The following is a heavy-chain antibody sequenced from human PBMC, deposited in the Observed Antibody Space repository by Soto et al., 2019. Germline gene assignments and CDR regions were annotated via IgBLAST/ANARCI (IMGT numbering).Heavy chain of an antibody. CDR3: PSPVHTGMDEQYYGMHA. CDR2: IEPSDSYT. V-gene: IGHV5-10-1*01. D-gene: IGHD5-18*01. J-gene: IGHJ6*01. Sequence: ECLKSSCKGSGYSFTSYWISWVRQMPGKGLEWMGRIEPSDSYTEYSPSFQGHVTISADKSISAAYRQCSSLKASDTGMYYCPSPVHTGMDEQYYGMHACGHGNTSTVSS. CDR1: GYSFTSYW.